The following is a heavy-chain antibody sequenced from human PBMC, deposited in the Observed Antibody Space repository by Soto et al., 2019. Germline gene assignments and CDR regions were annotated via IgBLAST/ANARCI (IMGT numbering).Heavy chain of an antibody. D-gene: IGHD3-10*01. CDR2: ISSSSSTI. CDR3: ARTPYGSGSYYHFDY. V-gene: IGHV3-48*01. CDR1: GFTFSSYS. J-gene: IGHJ4*02. Sequence: GGSLRLSCAASGFTFSSYSMNWVRQAPGKGLEWVSYISSSSSTIYYADSVKGRFTISRDNAKNSLYLQMNSLRAEDTAVYYCARTPYGSGSYYHFDYWGQGTLVTVSS.